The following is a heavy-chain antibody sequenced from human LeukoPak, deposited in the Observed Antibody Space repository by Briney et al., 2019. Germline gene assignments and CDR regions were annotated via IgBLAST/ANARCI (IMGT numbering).Heavy chain of an antibody. V-gene: IGHV3-21*06. CDR2: ISSSSSYI. Sequence: PGGSLRLSCAASGFTFSSYSMNWVRQALGKGLEWVSSISSSSSYIYYADSVKHRFTISRDNTKNLLYLEMNSLRAEDTAMYFCVRDVGAVRGEVYFDYWGQGTLVTVSS. CDR1: GFTFSSYS. D-gene: IGHD3-10*01. CDR3: VRDVGAVRGEVYFDY. J-gene: IGHJ4*02.